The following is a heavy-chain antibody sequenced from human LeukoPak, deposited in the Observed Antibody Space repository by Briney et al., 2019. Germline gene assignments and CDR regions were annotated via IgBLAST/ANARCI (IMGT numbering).Heavy chain of an antibody. CDR1: GYTFTGYY. J-gene: IGHJ4*02. Sequence: GASVKVSCKASGYTFTGYYMHWVRQAPGQGLEWMGWINPNSGGTNYALKFQGRVTMTRDTSISTAYMELSRLRSDDTAVYYCARMEQQLVSFDYWGQGTLVTVSS. D-gene: IGHD6-13*01. V-gene: IGHV1-2*02. CDR3: ARMEQQLVSFDY. CDR2: INPNSGGT.